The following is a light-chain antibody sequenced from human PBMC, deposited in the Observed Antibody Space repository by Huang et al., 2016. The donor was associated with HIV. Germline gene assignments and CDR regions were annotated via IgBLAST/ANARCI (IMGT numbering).Light chain of an antibody. CDR2: GAS. J-gene: IGKJ1*01. Sequence: EIVLTQSPGTLSLSLEERATLSCRASQTVNSNYLAWYQQKPGQAPRLLIYGASSRATGIPDSFSGSGSGTDFTLTITRLEPEDFAVYYCQQFGMSPWTFGQGTKVDIK. CDR3: QQFGMSPWT. V-gene: IGKV3-20*01. CDR1: QTVNSNY.